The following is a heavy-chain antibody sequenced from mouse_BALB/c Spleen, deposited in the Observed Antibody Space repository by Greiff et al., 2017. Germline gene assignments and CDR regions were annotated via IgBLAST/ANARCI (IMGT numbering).Heavy chain of an antibody. V-gene: IGHV2-9*02. CDR2: IWAGGST. J-gene: IGHJ4*01. CDR1: GFSLTSYG. Sequence: VKLVESGPGLVAPSQSLSITCTVSGFSLTSYGVHWVRQPPGKGLEWLGVIWAGGSTNYNSALMSRLSISKDNSKSQVFLKMNSLQTDDTAMYYCARGDYRYSYAMDYWGQGTSVTVSS. D-gene: IGHD2-14*01. CDR3: ARGDYRYSYAMDY.